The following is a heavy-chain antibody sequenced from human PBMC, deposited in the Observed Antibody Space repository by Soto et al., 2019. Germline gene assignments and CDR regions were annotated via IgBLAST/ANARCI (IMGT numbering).Heavy chain of an antibody. Sequence: GESLKISCKGSGYSFTSYWISWVRQMPEKGLEWMGRIDPSDSYTNYSPSFQGHVTISADKSISTAYLQWSSLKASDTAMYYCARHGCSGGSCYYAFDIWGQGTMVTVS. V-gene: IGHV5-10-1*01. J-gene: IGHJ3*02. CDR1: GYSFTSYW. CDR3: ARHGCSGGSCYYAFDI. CDR2: IDPSDSYT. D-gene: IGHD2-15*01.